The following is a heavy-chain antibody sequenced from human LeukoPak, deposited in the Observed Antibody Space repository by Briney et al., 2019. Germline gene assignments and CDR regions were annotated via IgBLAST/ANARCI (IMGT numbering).Heavy chain of an antibody. V-gene: IGHV4-59*08. D-gene: IGHD4/OR15-4a*01. J-gene: IGHJ4*02. CDR3: ARHPSGVPPLD. Sequence: SETLSLTCTVSGGSISSYYWSWIRQPPGKGLECIGYIYYSGSTSYNPSLRSRVTISVDTSKNQFSLKLSSVTAADTAVYYCARHPSGVPPLDWGQGTLVTVSS. CDR1: GGSISSYY. CDR2: IYYSGST.